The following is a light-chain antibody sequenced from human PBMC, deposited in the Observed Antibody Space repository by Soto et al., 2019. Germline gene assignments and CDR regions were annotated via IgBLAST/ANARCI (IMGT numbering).Light chain of an antibody. J-gene: IGLJ3*02. V-gene: IGLV2-14*01. Sequence: QSALTQPASVSGSPGQSINISCTGTSSDVGGYNYVSWYQQHPGKAPKLMIYEVSNRPSGVSNRFSGSKSGNTASLTISGLQAEDEADYYFSSYTSSITRVFGGWTKLTVL. CDR3: SSYTSSITRV. CDR2: EVS. CDR1: SSDVGGYNY.